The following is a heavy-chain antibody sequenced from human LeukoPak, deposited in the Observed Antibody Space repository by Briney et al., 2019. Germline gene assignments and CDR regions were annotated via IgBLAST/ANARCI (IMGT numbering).Heavy chain of an antibody. CDR3: AKGPVTDYGMDV. CDR2: ISGSGGST. D-gene: IGHD4-17*01. J-gene: IGHJ6*02. V-gene: IGHV3-23*01. Sequence: PGGSLRLSCVASGFTVSDNYMSWVRQAPGKGLEWVSAISGSGGSTYYADSVKGRFTISRDNSKNTLYLQMNSLRAEDTAVYYCAKGPVTDYGMDVWGQGTTVTVSS. CDR1: GFTVSDNY.